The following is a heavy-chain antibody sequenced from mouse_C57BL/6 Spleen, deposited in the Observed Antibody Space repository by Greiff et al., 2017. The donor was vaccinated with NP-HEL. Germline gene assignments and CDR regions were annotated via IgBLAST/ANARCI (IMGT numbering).Heavy chain of an antibody. J-gene: IGHJ3*01. CDR3: AKLGPYDYDGAY. V-gene: IGHV1-78*01. Sequence: QVQLQQSDAELVKPGASVKISCKVSGYTFTDHTIHWMKQRPEQGLEWIGYIYPRDGSTKYNEKFKGKATFTADTSSNTAYMQLSSLTTEDSAIYYCAKLGPYDYDGAYWGQGTLVTVSA. CDR1: GYTFTDHT. D-gene: IGHD2-4*01. CDR2: IYPRDGST.